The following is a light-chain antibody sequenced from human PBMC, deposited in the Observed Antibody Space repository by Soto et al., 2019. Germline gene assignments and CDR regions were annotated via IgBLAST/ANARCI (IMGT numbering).Light chain of an antibody. Sequence: EIVMTQSPATLSVSPGETATLSCRASQSVAGNLAWYQQKPGQPPRLLISGASRRATGIPDRFIGSGSGTDFTLTVTRLEPEDFAVYYCQHYGTSPPATFGQGTRLEI. CDR3: QHYGTSPPAT. CDR1: QSVAGN. V-gene: IGKV3-20*01. CDR2: GAS. J-gene: IGKJ5*01.